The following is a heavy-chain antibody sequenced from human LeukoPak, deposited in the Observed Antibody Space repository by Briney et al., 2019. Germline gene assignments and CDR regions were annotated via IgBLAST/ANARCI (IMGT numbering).Heavy chain of an antibody. CDR1: GFTFSGYA. D-gene: IGHD3-10*01. V-gene: IGHV3-21*01. J-gene: IGHJ4*02. CDR2: ISSSSSYI. CDR3: ARDGSGSYDYFDY. Sequence: GGSLRLSCAASGFTFSGYAMSWVRQAPGKGLEWVSSISSSSSYIYYADSVKGRFTISRDNAKNSLYLQVNSLRAEDTAVYYCARDGSGSYDYFDYWGQGTLVTVSS.